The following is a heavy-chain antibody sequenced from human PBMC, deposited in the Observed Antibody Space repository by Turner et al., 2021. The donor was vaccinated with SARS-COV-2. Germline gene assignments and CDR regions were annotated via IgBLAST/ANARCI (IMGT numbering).Heavy chain of an antibody. CDR1: GFTFSSYA. V-gene: IGHV3-23*01. D-gene: IGHD6-13*01. Sequence: EVQLLESGGGLVQPGGSLRLSCAASGFTFSSYAMNWVRQAPGKGLEWVSAISGSGGSTYYADSVKGRFTISRDNSKNTLYLQMNSLRAEDTAVYYCAGVSSSSWNFDYWGQGTLVTVSS. CDR3: AGVSSSSWNFDY. J-gene: IGHJ4*02. CDR2: ISGSGGST.